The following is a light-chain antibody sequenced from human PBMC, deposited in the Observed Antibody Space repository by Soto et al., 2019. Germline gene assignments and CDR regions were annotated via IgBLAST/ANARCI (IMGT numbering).Light chain of an antibody. CDR3: MQGTPWYT. CDR1: QSLVYSDGNTY. Sequence: DVVMTQSPLSLPVTLGQPASISCRSSQSLVYSDGNTYLNLFQQRPGQSARRLIYKVSNRDSGVPDRFSGSESGTDFTLKISRVEAEDVGVYYCMQGTPWYTFGQGTKLEIK. J-gene: IGKJ2*01. V-gene: IGKV2-30*01. CDR2: KVS.